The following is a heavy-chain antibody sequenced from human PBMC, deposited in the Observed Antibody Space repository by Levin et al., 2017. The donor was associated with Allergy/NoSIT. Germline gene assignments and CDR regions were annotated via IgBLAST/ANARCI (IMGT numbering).Heavy chain of an antibody. CDR1: GFTFSTYS. Sequence: GESLKISCEASGFTFSTYSLNWVRQVPGKGLEWVSAIGSSGGDIYYADSMKGRFAISRDNAKNSLYLQMNSLRAEDSAVYYCVRGDYYHYGLDVWGQGTTVTVSS. V-gene: IGHV3-21*01. CDR2: IGSSGGDI. CDR3: VRGDYYHYGLDV. J-gene: IGHJ6*02.